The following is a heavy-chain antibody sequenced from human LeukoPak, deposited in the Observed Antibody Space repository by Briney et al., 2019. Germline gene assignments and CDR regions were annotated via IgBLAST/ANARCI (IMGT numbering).Heavy chain of an antibody. V-gene: IGHV3-53*01. J-gene: IGHJ6*02. Sequence: PGRSLRLAWAVAGLTLSTSAMHWGRHAPGEWLEWVAVIYSGGSTYYADSVKGRFTISRDNSKNTLYLQMNSRRAEDTAGYYCARARYYYDSSGSYSYYGMDVWGHGNTVTVSS. CDR2: IYSGGST. CDR3: ARARYYYDSSGSYSYYGMDV. CDR1: GLTLSTSA. D-gene: IGHD3-22*01.